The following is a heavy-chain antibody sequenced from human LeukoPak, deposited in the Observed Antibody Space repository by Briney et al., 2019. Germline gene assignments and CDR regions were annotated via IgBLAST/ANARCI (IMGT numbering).Heavy chain of an antibody. CDR2: IYYSGST. Sequence: PSETLSLTCTVSGGSISSSSYYWGWIRQPPGKGLEWIGSIYYSGSTYYNPSLKSRVTISVDTSKNQFSLKLSSVTAADTAVYHCARHEIKWELLPNWFDPWGQGTLVTVSS. V-gene: IGHV4-39*01. CDR1: GGSISSSSYY. D-gene: IGHD1-26*01. J-gene: IGHJ5*02. CDR3: ARHEIKWELLPNWFDP.